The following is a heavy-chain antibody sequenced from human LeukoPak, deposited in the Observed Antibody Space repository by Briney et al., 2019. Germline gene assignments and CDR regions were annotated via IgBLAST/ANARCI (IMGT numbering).Heavy chain of an antibody. CDR3: ARNSYYDSSGYYWYFDL. D-gene: IGHD3-22*01. J-gene: IGHJ2*01. CDR1: GYSFTSYW. V-gene: IGHV5-51*01. Sequence: GESLKISCKGSGYSFTSYWIGWVRQMPGKGLEWVGIIYPGDSDTRYSPSFQGQATISADKSISTAYLQWSSLKASDTAMYYCARNSYYDSSGYYWYFDLWGRGTLVTVSS. CDR2: IYPGDSDT.